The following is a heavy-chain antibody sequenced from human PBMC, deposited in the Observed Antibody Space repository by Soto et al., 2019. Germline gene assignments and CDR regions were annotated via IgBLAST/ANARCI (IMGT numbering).Heavy chain of an antibody. V-gene: IGHV4-4*07. Sequence: CTVSGGSISSYYWCWTRQPAGKGLEWIGRFYPTGKTNYNPSLQSRLTMSADTSRNQFSLNLTSVTAADTAVYYCARCGLDYGMDVWGQGTKVTV. J-gene: IGHJ6*02. CDR1: GGSISSYY. D-gene: IGHD3-16*01. CDR3: ARCGLDYGMDV. CDR2: FYPTGKT.